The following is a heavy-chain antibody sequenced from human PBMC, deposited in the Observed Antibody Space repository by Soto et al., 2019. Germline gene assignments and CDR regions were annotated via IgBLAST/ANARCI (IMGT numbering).Heavy chain of an antibody. CDR3: VKGTGISWYGFDAFDI. V-gene: IGHV3-9*01. CDR2: ISWNSGSI. Sequence: EVQLVESGGGLVQPGRSLRLSCAVSGFTFDDSAMHWVRQAPGKGLEWVSGISWNSGSIGYVASVKGRFTISRDNAKNSLYLQMNSLRAEDKALYYCVKGTGISWYGFDAFDIWGQGTMVTVSS. J-gene: IGHJ3*02. D-gene: IGHD6-13*01. CDR1: GFTFDDSA.